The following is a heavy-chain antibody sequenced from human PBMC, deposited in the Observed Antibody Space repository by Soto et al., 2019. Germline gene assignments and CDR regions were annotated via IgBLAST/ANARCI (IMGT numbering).Heavy chain of an antibody. V-gene: IGHV3-15*01. D-gene: IGHD3-10*01. CDR1: GFTVKDAW. CDR2: IRSQKDGGAT. J-gene: IGHJ5*02. CDR3: TQLYRDDP. Sequence: EIQLVESGGGVVKPGASLTLSCAASGFTVKDAWMHWVRQAPGKGLEWLGLIRSQKDGGATHYAAPVRDRFTISRDDSRNTLYLRMNSLKIEDTAVYYCTQLYRDDPWGQGTLVTVSP.